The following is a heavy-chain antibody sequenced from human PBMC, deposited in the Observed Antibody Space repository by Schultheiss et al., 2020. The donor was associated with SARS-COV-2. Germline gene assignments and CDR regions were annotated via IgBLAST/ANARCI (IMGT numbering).Heavy chain of an antibody. CDR1: GFTFSTYW. D-gene: IGHD2-2*01. Sequence: GGSLRLSCAASGFTFSTYWMQWVRQAPGKGLVWVSRITSDGSSTSYADSVKGRFTISRDNSKNTLYLQMNSLRAEDTAVYYCAREGVVVVPAHYYYYMDVWGKGTTVTVS. V-gene: IGHV3-74*01. CDR2: ITSDGSST. CDR3: AREGVVVVPAHYYYYMDV. J-gene: IGHJ6*03.